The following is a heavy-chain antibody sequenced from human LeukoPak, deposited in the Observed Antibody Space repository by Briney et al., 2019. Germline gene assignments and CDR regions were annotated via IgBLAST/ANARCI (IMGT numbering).Heavy chain of an antibody. Sequence: ASETLSLTCTVSGGSISSYYWSWIRQPPGKGLEWIGYIYYSGSTNYNPSLKSRVTISVDTSKNQFSLKLSSVTAADTAVYYCARHADYSYGVDYWGQGTLVTVSS. J-gene: IGHJ4*02. CDR3: ARHADYSYGVDY. CDR2: IYYSGST. CDR1: GGSISSYY. V-gene: IGHV4-59*01. D-gene: IGHD2-15*01.